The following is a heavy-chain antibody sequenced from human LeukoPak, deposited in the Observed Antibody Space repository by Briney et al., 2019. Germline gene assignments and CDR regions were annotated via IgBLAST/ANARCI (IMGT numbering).Heavy chain of an antibody. CDR3: AKDETYYDFWSGYYFDY. Sequence: GGSLRLSCAASGLTFSRYWMTWFRQAPGKGLEWVAFIRYDGSNKYYADSVKGRFTISRDNSKNTLYLQMNSLRAEDTAVYYCAKDETYYDFWSGYYFDYWGQGTLVTVSS. V-gene: IGHV3-30*02. J-gene: IGHJ4*02. D-gene: IGHD3-3*01. CDR1: GLTFSRYW. CDR2: IRYDGSNK.